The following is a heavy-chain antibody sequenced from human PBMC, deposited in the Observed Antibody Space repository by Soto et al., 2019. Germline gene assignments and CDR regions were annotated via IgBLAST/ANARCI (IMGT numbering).Heavy chain of an antibody. D-gene: IGHD1-26*01. J-gene: IGHJ5*02. Sequence: SETLSLTCIVSGGSITSYHWSWIRHFRGEVVGLVDYTSYTGNNNYNPPLQSGVTLSKDSSKKQLSLKMTAMTAEDTAVYYCGRVMNAGCTHYFDPWGPGTLVTVSS. CDR2: TSYTGNN. V-gene: IGHV4-59*01. CDR1: GGSITSYH. CDR3: GRVMNAGCTHYFDP.